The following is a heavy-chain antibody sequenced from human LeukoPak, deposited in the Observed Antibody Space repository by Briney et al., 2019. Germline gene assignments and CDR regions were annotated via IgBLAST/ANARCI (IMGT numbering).Heavy chain of an antibody. CDR3: ARDFLVLRNDAFDI. J-gene: IGHJ3*02. V-gene: IGHV1-46*01. D-gene: IGHD1-7*01. CDR1: GYTFTSYY. Sequence: GASVKVSCKASGYTFTSYYMQWVRQAPGQGLEGMGISNPSGGSTSYAQKFQGRVTMTREMSTSTVYMELSSLRSEDTAVYYCARDFLVLRNDAFDIWGQGTMVTVSS. CDR2: SNPSGGST.